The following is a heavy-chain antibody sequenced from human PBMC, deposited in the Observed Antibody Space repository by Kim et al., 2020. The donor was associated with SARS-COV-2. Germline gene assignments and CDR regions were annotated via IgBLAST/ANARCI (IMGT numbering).Heavy chain of an antibody. J-gene: IGHJ4*02. CDR3: ARDDGVAGEDY. CDR1: GFSFNVYN. V-gene: IGHV3-48*02. Sequence: GGSLRLSCVASGFSFNVYNMHWVRQTPGKRLEWVSHITSSGWSTVYADSVRGRFTVSRDNAKDSLYLDMRSLRDDDTAVYYCARDDGVAGEDYWGQGTQVTVS. D-gene: IGHD2-8*01. CDR2: ITSSGWST.